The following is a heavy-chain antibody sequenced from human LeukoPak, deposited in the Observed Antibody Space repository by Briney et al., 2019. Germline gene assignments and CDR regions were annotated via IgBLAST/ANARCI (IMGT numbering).Heavy chain of an antibody. J-gene: IGHJ6*03. V-gene: IGHV3-48*04. CDR2: ISSSGSTI. CDR1: GFTFSSYS. D-gene: IGHD5-18*01. CDR3: ARKTSPTWIQLRASSYYYYMDV. Sequence: AGGSLRLSCAASGFTFSSYSMNWVRQAPGKGLEWVSYISSSGSTIYYADSVKGRFTISRDNAKNSLYLQMNSLRAEDTAVYYCARKTSPTWIQLRASSYYYYMDVWGKGTTVTISS.